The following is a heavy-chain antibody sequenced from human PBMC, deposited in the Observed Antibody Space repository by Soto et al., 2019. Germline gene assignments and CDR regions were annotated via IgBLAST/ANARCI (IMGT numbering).Heavy chain of an antibody. CDR2: IYYSGST. D-gene: IGHD3-3*01. J-gene: IGHJ4*02. CDR3: ARRGSDYDFWSGPYFDS. V-gene: IGHV4-31*03. Sequence: QVQLQESGPGLVKPSQTLSLTCTVSGGSISSCGYYWSWIRQHPGKGLEGIGYIYYSGSTYYTPSHPSRMTISVETSKNPFSLKLRYVTAADTAVYYCARRGSDYDFWSGPYFDSWGQGTLVTVSS. CDR1: GGSISSCGYY.